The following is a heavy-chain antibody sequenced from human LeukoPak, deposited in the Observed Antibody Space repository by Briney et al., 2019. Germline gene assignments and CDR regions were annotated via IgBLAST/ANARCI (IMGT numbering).Heavy chain of an antibody. D-gene: IGHD6-6*01. J-gene: IGHJ4*02. V-gene: IGHV1-2*02. Sequence: GASVKVSCKASGYTFTGYYMHWVRQAPGQGLEWMGWINPNSGGTNYAQKFQGRVTMTRDTSISTAYMELSRLRSDDTAVYYCARVWGGGIAAPRHWGQGTLVTASS. CDR2: INPNSGGT. CDR1: GYTFTGYY. CDR3: ARVWGGGIAAPRH.